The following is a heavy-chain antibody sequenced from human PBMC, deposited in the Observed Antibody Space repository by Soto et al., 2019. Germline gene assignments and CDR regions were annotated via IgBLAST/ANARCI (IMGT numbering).Heavy chain of an antibody. CDR1: GGSISSSSYY. CDR3: ARIPDYGGNMENWFDP. V-gene: IGHV4-39*01. Sequence: TSETLSLTCTVSGGSISSSSYYWGWIRQPPGKGLEWIGSIYYSGSTYYNPSLKSRVTISVDTSKNQFSLKLSSVTAADTAVYYCARIPDYGGNMENWFDPWGQGTLVTVSS. J-gene: IGHJ5*02. D-gene: IGHD4-17*01. CDR2: IYYSGST.